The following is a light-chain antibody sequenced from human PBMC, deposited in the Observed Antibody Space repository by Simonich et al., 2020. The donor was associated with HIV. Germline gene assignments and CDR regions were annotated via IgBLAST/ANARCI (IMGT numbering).Light chain of an antibody. CDR2: AAS. CDR1: QDISNY. V-gene: IGKV1-39*01. J-gene: IGKJ2*01. CDR3: QQSYITRT. Sequence: DIQMTQSPSSLSASVGDRVTITCQASQDISNYLNWYQQKPGKAPKLLIYAASSLQRGVPSRCSGSGSGTDFTLTISSLQPEDSATYYCQQSYITRTFGQGTKLEIK.